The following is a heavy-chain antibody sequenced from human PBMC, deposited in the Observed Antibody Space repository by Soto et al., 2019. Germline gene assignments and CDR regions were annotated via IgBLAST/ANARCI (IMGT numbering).Heavy chain of an antibody. CDR2: IYHSGST. J-gene: IGHJ5*02. CDR3: ARAMNLASSYNWFGP. CDR1: GGSISSGVYY. V-gene: IGHV4-30-4*01. Sequence: PSETLSLTCTVSGGSISSGVYYWSWIRQPPGKGLEWIGYIYHSGSTYYNPSLKSRVTVSVDTSNNQFSLKLSSVTAADTAVYLCARAMNLASSYNWFGPWGKGTLVTVSS.